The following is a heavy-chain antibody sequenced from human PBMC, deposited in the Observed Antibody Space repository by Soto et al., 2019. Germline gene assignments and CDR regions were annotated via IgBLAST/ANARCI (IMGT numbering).Heavy chain of an antibody. Sequence: QVQLQESGPGLVKPSQTLSLTCTVSGGSISSGDYYWSWIRQPPGKGPEWIGYIYYSGSTYYNPSLKSRVTISVDTSKNQFSLKLISVTAADSSVYICARCRYSSSLQIYYWGQGTLVTVSS. CDR3: ARCRYSSSLQIYY. V-gene: IGHV4-30-4*01. J-gene: IGHJ4*02. CDR2: IYYSGST. D-gene: IGHD6-6*01. CDR1: GGSISSGDYY.